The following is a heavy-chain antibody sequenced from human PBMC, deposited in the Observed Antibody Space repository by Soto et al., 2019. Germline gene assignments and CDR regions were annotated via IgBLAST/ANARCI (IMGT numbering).Heavy chain of an antibody. CDR1: GGSIRSGGYY. CDR3: ARDLAVYYYDSSGPPGNWFDP. CDR2: IYYSGST. V-gene: IGHV4-31*03. Sequence: SLTCTVSGGSIRSGGYYWSWIRQHPGKGLEWIGYIYYSGSTYYNPSLKSRVTISVDTSKNQFSLKLSSVTAADTAVYYCARDLAVYYYDSSGPPGNWFDPWGQGTLVTVSS. D-gene: IGHD3-22*01. J-gene: IGHJ5*02.